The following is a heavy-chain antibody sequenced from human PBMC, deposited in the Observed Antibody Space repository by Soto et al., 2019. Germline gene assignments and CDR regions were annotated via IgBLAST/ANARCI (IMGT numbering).Heavy chain of an antibody. V-gene: IGHV4-59*08. CDR1: GGSISSWY. D-gene: IGHD3-10*01. J-gene: IGHJ4*02. Sequence: SETLSLTCTVSGGSISSWYWSWIRQPPGKGLEWIGYIYYSGSTNYNPSLKSRVTISVDTSKNQFSLKLSSVTAADTAVYYCASQYYYGSGSFIDYWGQGTLVTVSS. CDR3: ASQYYYGSGSFIDY. CDR2: IYYSGST.